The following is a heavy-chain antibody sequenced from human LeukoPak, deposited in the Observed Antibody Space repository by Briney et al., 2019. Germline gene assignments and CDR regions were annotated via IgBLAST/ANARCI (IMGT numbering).Heavy chain of an antibody. D-gene: IGHD1-26*01. V-gene: IGHV1-2*02. CDR3: ARGEVLPYYYYYYMDV. CDR2: INPNSGGT. Sequence: PQASVKVSYKASGYTFTGYYMHWVRQAPGQGLEWMGWINPNSGGTNYAQKFQGRVTMTRDTSISTAYMELSRLRSDDTAVYYCARGEVLPYYYYYYMDVWGKGTTVTVSS. J-gene: IGHJ6*03. CDR1: GYTFTGYY.